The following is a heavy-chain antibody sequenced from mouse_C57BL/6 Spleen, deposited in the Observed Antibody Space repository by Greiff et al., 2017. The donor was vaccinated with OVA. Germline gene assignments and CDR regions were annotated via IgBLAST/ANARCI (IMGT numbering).Heavy chain of an antibody. J-gene: IGHJ4*01. CDR3: TRDRPITTVVATGAMDY. CDR1: GFTFSSYA. D-gene: IGHD1-1*01. Sequence: DVKLVESGEGLVKPGGSLKLSCAASGFTFSSYAMSWVRQTPEKRLEWVAYISSGGDYIYYADTVKGRFTISRDNARNTLYLQMSSLKAEDTAMYYCTRDRPITTVVATGAMDYWGQGTSVTVSS. CDR2: ISSGGDYI. V-gene: IGHV5-9-1*02.